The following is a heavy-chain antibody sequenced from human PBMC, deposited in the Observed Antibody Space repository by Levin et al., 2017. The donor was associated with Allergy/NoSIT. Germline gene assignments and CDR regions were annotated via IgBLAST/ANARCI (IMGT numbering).Heavy chain of an antibody. Sequence: GGSLRLSCAASGFIFSDFFMSWIRQVPGKGLEWLSYISKNSEIIYYADSVKGRFTISRDNAKNSMYLQMSSLRVDDTAVYYCARHEYSSTAATHEAWGQGTLVTVSS. V-gene: IGHV3-11*01. J-gene: IGHJ5*02. CDR3: ARHEYSSTAATHEA. CDR1: GFIFSDFF. CDR2: ISKNSEII. D-gene: IGHD6-6*01.